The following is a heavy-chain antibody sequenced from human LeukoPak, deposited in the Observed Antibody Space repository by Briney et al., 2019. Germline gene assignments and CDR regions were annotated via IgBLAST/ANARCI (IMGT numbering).Heavy chain of an antibody. CDR3: VKSGGYGLIDY. CDR2: IYYTGST. D-gene: IGHD6-19*01. J-gene: IGHJ4*02. CDR1: GGSISSSSYY. Sequence: SETLSLTCTASGGSISSSSYYWGWIRQPPGKGLEWIGSIYYTGSTYYNASLQSRVTISIDMSKNQFSLRLSSVTAADTAMYYCVKSGGYGLIDYWGQGTLVTVSS. V-gene: IGHV4-39*01.